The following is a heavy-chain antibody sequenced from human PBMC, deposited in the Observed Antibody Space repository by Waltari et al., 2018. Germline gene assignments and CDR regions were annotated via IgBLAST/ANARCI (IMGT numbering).Heavy chain of an antibody. Sequence: EVQLEESGGGLVKPGWSLRLSCVARGFTFNTAWMTWVRRAPGRGLEWVGRIKTRAEGVSVDYAAPLKGRFTVSRDDSRNTVYLQMNGLKTEDSGIYYCATATQIGRLENTDYWGQGTLVTVSS. V-gene: IGHV3-15*01. CDR2: IKTRAEGVSV. J-gene: IGHJ4*02. CDR1: GFTFNTAW. CDR3: ATATQIGRLENTDY. D-gene: IGHD1-1*01.